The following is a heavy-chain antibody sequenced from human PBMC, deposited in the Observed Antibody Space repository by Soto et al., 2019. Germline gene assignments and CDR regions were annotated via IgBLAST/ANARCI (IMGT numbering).Heavy chain of an antibody. CDR1: GGSFSGYY. CDR2: VNHRGRT. D-gene: IGHD4-17*01. CDR3: ARHGDYVGIDS. J-gene: IGHJ4*02. Sequence: SETLYLTCAVYGGSFSGYYWSWIRQPPGKGLEWIGEVNHRGRTNYNPSLKSRVTISVDTSKNQFSLKLSSVTAADTAVYYCARHGDYVGIDSWGQGTLVTVSS. V-gene: IGHV4-34*01.